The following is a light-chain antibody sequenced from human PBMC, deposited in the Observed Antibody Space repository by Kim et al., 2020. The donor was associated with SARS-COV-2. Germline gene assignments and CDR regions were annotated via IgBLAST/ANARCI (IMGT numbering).Light chain of an antibody. CDR2: QDN. V-gene: IGLV3-1*01. CDR3: QAWDSSTGV. CDR1: KLGDKY. J-gene: IGLJ1*01. Sequence: VAPIQTTSITCSGDKLGDKYISWYQQKPGQSPVLVIYQDNKRPSGIPERFSGSNSEHTATLTISGTQAMDEADYYCQAWDSSTGVFGTGTKVTVL.